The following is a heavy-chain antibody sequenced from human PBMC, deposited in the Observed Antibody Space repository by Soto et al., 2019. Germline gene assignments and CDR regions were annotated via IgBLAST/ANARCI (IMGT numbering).Heavy chain of an antibody. J-gene: IGHJ6*02. V-gene: IGHV3-30-3*01. CDR1: GFIFSSYG. CDR3: AREDTVGTYYYYGVDV. D-gene: IGHD1-1*01. CDR2: ISYDGSEK. Sequence: QEQLVESGGGVVQPGRSLRLSCAASGFIFSSYGMHWVRQSPGKGLEWVALISYDGSEKYYADSVKGRFTISRDNSEKTPYLQMNSLRPEDTAVYYCAREDTVGTYYYYGVDVWGQGTTVTVSS.